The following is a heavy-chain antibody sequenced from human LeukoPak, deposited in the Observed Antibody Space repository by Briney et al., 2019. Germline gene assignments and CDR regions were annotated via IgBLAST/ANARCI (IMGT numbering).Heavy chain of an antibody. CDR1: GGSFSGYY. CDR2: INHSGEI. Sequence: SETLSLTCAVYGGSFSGYYWTWIRRTPGKGLEWIGEINHSGEINYNPSLKSRVAISLDTSKNQFSLRLRSVTAADTAVYYCARGPSRYTSVWGQGTLVTVSS. V-gene: IGHV4-34*01. J-gene: IGHJ4*02. D-gene: IGHD3-16*02. CDR3: ARGPSRYTSV.